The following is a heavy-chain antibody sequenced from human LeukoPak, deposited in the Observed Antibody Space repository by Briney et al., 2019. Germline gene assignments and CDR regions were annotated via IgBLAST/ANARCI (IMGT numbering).Heavy chain of an antibody. Sequence: GGSLRLSCAASGFTFSDYYMSWVRQAPGKGLEWVSVIYSGGSTYYADSVKGRFTNSRDNSKNTLYLQMNSLRAEDTAVYYCATQGRVATILFDYWGQGTLVTVSS. D-gene: IGHD5-12*01. V-gene: IGHV3-53*01. J-gene: IGHJ4*02. CDR3: ATQGRVATILFDY. CDR2: IYSGGST. CDR1: GFTFSDYY.